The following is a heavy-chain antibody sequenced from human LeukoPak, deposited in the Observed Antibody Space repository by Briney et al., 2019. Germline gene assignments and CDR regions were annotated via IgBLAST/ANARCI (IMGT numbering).Heavy chain of an antibody. Sequence: GGSLRLSCAASGFTFSSYAMHWIRQAPGKGLEWVAVISYDGSNKYYADSVKGRFTISRDNSKNTLYLQMNSLRAEDTAVYYCARAGSRANNWFDPWGQGTLVTVSS. J-gene: IGHJ5*02. CDR1: GFTFSSYA. V-gene: IGHV3-30-3*01. CDR2: ISYDGSNK. CDR3: ARAGSRANNWFDP.